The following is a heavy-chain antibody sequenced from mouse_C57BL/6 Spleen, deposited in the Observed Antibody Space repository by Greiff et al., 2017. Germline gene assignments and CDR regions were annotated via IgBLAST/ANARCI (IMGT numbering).Heavy chain of an antibody. Sequence: VQLQQPGAELVMPGASVKLSCKASGYTFTSYWMHWVKQRPGQGLEWIGEIDPSDSYTNYNQKFKGKSTLTVDKSSSTAYMQLSSLTSEDSAVYYCARWAYDLYYFDYWGQGTTLTVSS. V-gene: IGHV1-69*01. CDR2: IDPSDSYT. CDR1: GYTFTSYW. D-gene: IGHD2-4*01. J-gene: IGHJ2*01. CDR3: ARWAYDLYYFDY.